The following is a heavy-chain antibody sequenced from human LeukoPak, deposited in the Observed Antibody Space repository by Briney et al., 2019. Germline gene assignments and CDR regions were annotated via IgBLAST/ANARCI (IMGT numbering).Heavy chain of an antibody. V-gene: IGHV3-30*19. CDR3: ARDLEGLIAAAESYFDY. J-gene: IGHJ4*02. CDR1: AFIFSSYG. CDR2: ISYDGSNK. D-gene: IGHD6-13*01. Sequence: GGSLRLSCAASAFIFSSYGMHWVRQAPGKGLEWVAVISYDGSNKYYADSVKGRFTISRDNSKNTLYLQMNSLRAEDTAVYYCARDLEGLIAAAESYFDYWGQGTLVTVSS.